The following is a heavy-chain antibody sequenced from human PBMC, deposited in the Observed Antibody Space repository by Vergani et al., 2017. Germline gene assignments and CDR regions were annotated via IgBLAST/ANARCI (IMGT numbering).Heavy chain of an antibody. CDR1: RYSFTSYW. Sequence: EVQLVQSGAEVKKPGESLKISCKGSRYSFTSYWIGWVRQMPGKGLEWMGIIYPGDSDTRYSPSFQGQVTISADKSISTAYLQWSSLKASDTAMYYCARRPGYCSSTSCYGWFDPWGQGTLVTVSS. J-gene: IGHJ5*02. V-gene: IGHV5-51*03. CDR3: ARRPGYCSSTSCYGWFDP. D-gene: IGHD2-2*03. CDR2: IYPGDSDT.